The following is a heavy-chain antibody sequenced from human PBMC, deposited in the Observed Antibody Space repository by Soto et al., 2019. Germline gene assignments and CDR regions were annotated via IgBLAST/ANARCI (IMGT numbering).Heavy chain of an antibody. CDR3: ARDTTEYSSSWYDY. J-gene: IGHJ4*02. D-gene: IGHD6-13*01. V-gene: IGHV3-21*01. CDR1: GFTFSSYS. CDR2: ISSSSSYI. Sequence: PGGSLRLSCAASGFTFSSYSMNWVRQAPGKGLEWVSSISSSSSYIYYADSVKGRFTISRDNAKNSLYLQMNSLRAEDTAVYYCARDTTEYSSSWYDYWGQGTLVTVSS.